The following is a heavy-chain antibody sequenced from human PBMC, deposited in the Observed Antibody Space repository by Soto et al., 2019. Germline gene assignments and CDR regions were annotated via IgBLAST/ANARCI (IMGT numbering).Heavy chain of an antibody. Sequence: SETLSLTCTVSGGSISSGDYYWSWIRQPPGKGLEWIGYIYYSGSTYYNPFLKSRVTISVDTSKNQFSLKLSSVTAADTAVYYCARGKVVVVAATRVPPPKDNWFDPWGQGTLVTVSS. CDR1: GGSISSGDYY. D-gene: IGHD2-15*01. CDR3: ARGKVVVVAATRVPPPKDNWFDP. V-gene: IGHV4-30-4*01. CDR2: IYYSGST. J-gene: IGHJ5*02.